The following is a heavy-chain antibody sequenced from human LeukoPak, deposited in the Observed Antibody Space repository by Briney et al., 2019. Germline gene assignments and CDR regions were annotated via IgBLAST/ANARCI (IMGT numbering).Heavy chain of an antibody. CDR2: IKSKTDGGTT. Sequence: GGSPRLSCAASGFPFSNAWMTWVRQAPGKGLEWVGRIKSKTDGGTTDYTAPVKGRFTISRDDSKNTLYLQMNSLKTEDTAVYYCTSKHPAVVVVAADWGQGTLVTVSS. V-gene: IGHV3-15*01. CDR1: GFPFSNAW. CDR3: TSKHPAVVVVAAD. D-gene: IGHD2-15*01. J-gene: IGHJ4*02.